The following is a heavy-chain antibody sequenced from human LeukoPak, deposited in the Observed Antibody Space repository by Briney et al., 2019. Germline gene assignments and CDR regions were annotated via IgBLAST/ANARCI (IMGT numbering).Heavy chain of an antibody. CDR2: IYWNGGST. J-gene: IGHJ4*02. V-gene: IGHV3-20*04. D-gene: IGHD2-2*01. CDR1: GFTFYDYA. Sequence: GGSLRLSCADSGFTFYDYAMSWGRHAPRKGVEWVSGIYWNGGSTHYADTVRGRYTISRENEKNSLFLQINSLRAEDTAFYYCARDDCVSTSCSSDYWGQGTLVTLSS. CDR3: ARDDCVSTSCSSDY.